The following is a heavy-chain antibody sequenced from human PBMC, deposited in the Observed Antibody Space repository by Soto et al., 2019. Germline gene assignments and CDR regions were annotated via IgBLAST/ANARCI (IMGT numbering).Heavy chain of an antibody. V-gene: IGHV3-15*07. CDR2: IKSKTDGGTT. Sequence: PGGSLRLSCAASGFTFSNAWMNWVRQAPGKGLEWVGRIKSKTDGGTTDYAAPVKGRFTISRDNSKNTLYLQMNSLRAEDTAVYYCFADIVEGWFDPWGQGTLVTVSS. J-gene: IGHJ5*02. CDR1: GFTFSNAW. D-gene: IGHD2-15*01. CDR3: FADIVEGWFDP.